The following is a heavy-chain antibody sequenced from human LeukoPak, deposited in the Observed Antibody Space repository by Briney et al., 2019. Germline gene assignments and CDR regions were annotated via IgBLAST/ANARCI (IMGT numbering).Heavy chain of an antibody. CDR1: GGSISSSSYY. CDR2: IYYSGST. J-gene: IGHJ4*02. Sequence: SETLSVTCTVSGGSISSSSYYWGWIRQPPGKGLEWIGSIYYSGSTYYNPSLKSRVTISVDTSKNQFSLKLSSVTAADTAVYYCARLPATVTTYFDYWGQGTLVTVSS. D-gene: IGHD4-17*01. CDR3: ARLPATVTTYFDY. V-gene: IGHV4-39*01.